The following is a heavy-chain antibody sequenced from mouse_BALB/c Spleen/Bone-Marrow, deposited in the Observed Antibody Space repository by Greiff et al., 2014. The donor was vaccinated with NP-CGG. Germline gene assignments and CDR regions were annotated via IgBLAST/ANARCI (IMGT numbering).Heavy chain of an antibody. J-gene: IGHJ2*01. D-gene: IGHD2-3*01. Sequence: QVQLQQPGAELVRPGTSVKVSCKTSGYAFTDYLMEWLKQRPGQGLEWIGVINPGSGSTNYNEKLKDKATLTADKSSSTAYIQLSSLTSDDSAVYFCARYDGYFDYWGQGTTLTVSS. CDR2: INPGSGST. V-gene: IGHV1-54*01. CDR1: GYAFTDYL. CDR3: ARYDGYFDY.